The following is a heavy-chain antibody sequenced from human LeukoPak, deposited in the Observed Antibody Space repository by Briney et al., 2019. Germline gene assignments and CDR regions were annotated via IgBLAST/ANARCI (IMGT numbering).Heavy chain of an antibody. CDR3: VRLYCSSTDCSV. V-gene: IGHV3-33*01. J-gene: IGHJ4*02. Sequence: GALRLSCAASGFTFSSHGMHWVRQAPGKGLEWLARIWFDGTNKYYADSLKGRFTISRDNSKNTLYLQMNSLRDEDTAVYFCVRLYCSSTDCSVWGQGTLVTVSS. CDR1: GFTFSSHG. D-gene: IGHD2-2*01. CDR2: IWFDGTNK.